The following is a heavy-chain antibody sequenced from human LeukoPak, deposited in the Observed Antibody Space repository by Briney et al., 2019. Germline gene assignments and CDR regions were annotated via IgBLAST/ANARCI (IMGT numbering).Heavy chain of an antibody. J-gene: IGHJ4*02. D-gene: IGHD2-2*01. CDR3: AKEEVPNDY. Sequence: GGSLRLSCAVSGFTLNSNAMCWVRQAPGKGLEWVSGISRMGVTTYYADSVKGRFTISRDTSKNTLYLQMNTLRPEDTAVYYCAKEEVPNDYWGQGALVTVSS. CDR2: ISRMGVTT. CDR1: GFTLNSNA. V-gene: IGHV3-23*01.